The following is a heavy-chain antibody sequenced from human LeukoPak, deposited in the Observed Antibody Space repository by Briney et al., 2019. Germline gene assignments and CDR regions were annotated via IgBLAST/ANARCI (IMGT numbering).Heavy chain of an antibody. CDR2: IVGSGGTT. V-gene: IGHV3-23*01. D-gene: IGHD3-22*01. Sequence: GGSLRLSCAASGFTFSTYGMDWVRQAPGKGLEWVSGIVGSGGTTYYADSVKGRFTISRDNSKNALYLQMNSLRAEDTAVYYCAKNGYYDSSGHYDYWGQGTLVTVSS. CDR3: AKNGYYDSSGHYDY. J-gene: IGHJ4*02. CDR1: GFTFSTYG.